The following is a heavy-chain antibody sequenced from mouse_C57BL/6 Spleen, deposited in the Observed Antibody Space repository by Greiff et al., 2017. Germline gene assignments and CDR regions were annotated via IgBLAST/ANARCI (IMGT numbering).Heavy chain of an antibody. D-gene: IGHD3-3*01. CDR2: IDPSDSET. V-gene: IGHV1-52*01. CDR1: GYTFTSYW. CDR3: ARLRGPYYFDY. J-gene: IGHJ2*01. Sequence: VQLQQPGAELVRPGSSVKLSCKASGYTFTSYWMHWVKQRPIQGLEWIGNIDPSDSETHYNQKFKDKATLTVDKSSSTAYMQLSSLTSEDSAVYYCARLRGPYYFDYWGQGTTLTVSS.